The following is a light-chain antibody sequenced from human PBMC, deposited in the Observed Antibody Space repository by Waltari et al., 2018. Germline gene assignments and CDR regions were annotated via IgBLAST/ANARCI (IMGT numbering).Light chain of an antibody. CDR1: QSLTKRY. V-gene: IGKV3-20*01. CDR2: GAS. J-gene: IGKJ2*01. CDR3: QQYGSSILYT. Sequence: VLTQSPDTLSLSPGERATVSCRASQSLTKRYLAWYQQKPGQAPRPLIYGASSRAACIPDRFSGSGSGTDFTLTISRLEPEDFAVYYCQQYGSSILYTFGQGTKLEIK.